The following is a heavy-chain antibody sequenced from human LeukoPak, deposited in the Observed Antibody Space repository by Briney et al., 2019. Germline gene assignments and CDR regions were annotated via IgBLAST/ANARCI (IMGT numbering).Heavy chain of an antibody. Sequence: QTGGSLRLSCAASGLTVTNNYWNWVRHPPGKGPEWISLIYSNGDTRYADSVKGRFTFSRDNSKNTLYLQMNSLRAEDTAVYYCTYGDYPLTYWGQGTLVSVSS. V-gene: IGHV3-66*01. D-gene: IGHD4-17*01. J-gene: IGHJ4*02. CDR3: TYGDYPLTY. CDR1: GLTVTNNY. CDR2: IYSNGDT.